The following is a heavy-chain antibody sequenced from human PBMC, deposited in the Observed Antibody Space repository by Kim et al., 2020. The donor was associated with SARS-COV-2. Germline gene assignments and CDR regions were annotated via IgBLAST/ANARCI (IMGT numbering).Heavy chain of an antibody. Sequence: GGSLRLSCAASGITFSNYAMSWVRQAPGKGLEWVSLIYYGGSSTYYADSVKGRFTISRDNSKNTLYLQMNSLRAEDTAVYYCAKDLYGDYGGFDYWGQGTLVTVSS. J-gene: IGHJ4*02. V-gene: IGHV3-23*03. CDR2: IYYGGSST. CDR1: GITFSNYA. D-gene: IGHD4-17*01. CDR3: AKDLYGDYGGFDY.